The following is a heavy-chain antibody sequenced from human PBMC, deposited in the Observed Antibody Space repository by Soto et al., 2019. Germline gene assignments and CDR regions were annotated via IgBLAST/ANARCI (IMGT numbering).Heavy chain of an antibody. J-gene: IGHJ6*02. CDR3: ARQDYDFWSDHCYYGMDV. V-gene: IGHV3-7*03. Sequence: GGSLRLSCAASGFTFSSYWMSWVRQAPGKGLEWVANIKQDGSEKYYVDSVKGRFTISRDNAKNSLYLQMNSLRAEDTAVYYCARQDYDFWSDHCYYGMDVWGQGTTVTVSS. D-gene: IGHD3-3*01. CDR2: IKQDGSEK. CDR1: GFTFSSYW.